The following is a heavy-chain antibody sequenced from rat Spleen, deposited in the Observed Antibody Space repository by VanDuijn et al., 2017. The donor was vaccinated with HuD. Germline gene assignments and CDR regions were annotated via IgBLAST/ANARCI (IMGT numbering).Heavy chain of an antibody. D-gene: IGHD1-12*01. Sequence: EVQLVESDGGLVQPGGSLKLSCAASGFAFSDYGMAWVLQAPTKGLEWVASISYDGGRTYYRESVKGRFSISRDNAKSTLYLQMESLRSEDTATYYCAKGVTMMDAWGQGASVTVSS. J-gene: IGHJ4*01. V-gene: IGHV5-20*01. CDR3: AKGVTMMDA. CDR2: ISYDGGRT. CDR1: GFAFSDYG.